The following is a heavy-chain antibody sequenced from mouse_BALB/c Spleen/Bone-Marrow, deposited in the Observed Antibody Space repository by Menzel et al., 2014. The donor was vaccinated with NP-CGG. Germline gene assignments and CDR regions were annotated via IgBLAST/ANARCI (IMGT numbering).Heavy chain of an antibody. CDR1: GYTFTSYW. J-gene: IGHJ3*01. D-gene: IGHD2-2*01. CDR3: ARSRDGYDSFAY. Sequence: VQLQQSGAELAKPGASVKMSCKASGYTFTSYWMHWVKQRPGQGLEWIGYINPSTGYTEYNQKFKDKATLTADKSSSTAYMQLSSPTSEDSAVYYCARSRDGYDSFAYWGQGTLVTVSA. CDR2: INPSTGYT. V-gene: IGHV1-7*01.